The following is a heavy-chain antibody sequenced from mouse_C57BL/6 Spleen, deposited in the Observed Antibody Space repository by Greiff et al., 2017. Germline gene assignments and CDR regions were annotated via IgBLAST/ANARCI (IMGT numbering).Heavy chain of an antibody. Sequence: EVQLVESGGGLVKPGGSLKLSCAASGFTFSDYGMHWVRQAPEKGLEWVAYISSGSSTIYYADTVKGRFTISRDNAKNTLFLQMTSLRSEDTAMYYCATGSMDAMDYWGQGTSVTVSS. D-gene: IGHD1-1*01. CDR3: ATGSMDAMDY. J-gene: IGHJ4*01. CDR1: GFTFSDYG. CDR2: ISSGSSTI. V-gene: IGHV5-17*01.